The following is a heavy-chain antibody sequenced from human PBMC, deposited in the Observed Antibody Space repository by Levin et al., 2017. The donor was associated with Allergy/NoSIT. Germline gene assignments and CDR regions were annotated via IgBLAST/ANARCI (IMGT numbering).Heavy chain of an antibody. CDR2: INSDGSSP. D-gene: IGHD2-15*01. V-gene: IGHV3-74*01. CDR3: ARDDLNDIVPDN. Sequence: GESLKISCAASGFTFSIYWMHWVRKAPGKGLVWVARINSDGSSPNYADSVKGRFPTSRDNAKSTLYLQMNRLRAEDTAVYYCARDDLNDIVPDNWGQGTLVTVSS. J-gene: IGHJ4*02. CDR1: GFTFSIYW.